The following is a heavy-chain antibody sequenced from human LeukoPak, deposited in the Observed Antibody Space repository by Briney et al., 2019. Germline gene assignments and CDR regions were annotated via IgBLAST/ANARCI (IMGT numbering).Heavy chain of an antibody. Sequence: GGSLRLSCEASGFTLSTYWMNWVRQVPGKGLDWVANINPDGSGKRYVDSVEGRFTIARDNADNSLSLQMNSLRAEDTAVYYCASWGAGGNSWGQGTLVTVSS. CDR3: ASWGAGGNS. CDR1: GFTLSTYW. CDR2: INPDGSGK. V-gene: IGHV3-7*01. J-gene: IGHJ4*02. D-gene: IGHD3-16*01.